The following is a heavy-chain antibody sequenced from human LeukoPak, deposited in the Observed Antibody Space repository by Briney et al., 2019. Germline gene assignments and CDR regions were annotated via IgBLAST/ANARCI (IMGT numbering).Heavy chain of an antibody. CDR3: ARGPNYGGNSKDFDY. CDR2: MEYSGST. Sequence: SETLSLTCSVSGGSISGYYWSWIRQPPGKGLEWIAYMEYSGSTRYNPSLQSRVTISVDTSKNQFSLKLSSVTAADTAVYYCARGPNYGGNSKDFDYWGQGTLVTVSS. V-gene: IGHV4-59*12. J-gene: IGHJ4*02. D-gene: IGHD4-23*01. CDR1: GGSISGYY.